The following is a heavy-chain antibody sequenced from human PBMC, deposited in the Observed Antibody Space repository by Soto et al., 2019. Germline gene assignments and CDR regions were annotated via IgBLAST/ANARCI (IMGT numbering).Heavy chain of an antibody. Sequence: GGSLRLSCVASGFSFDGYAMHWVRQVPGKGLEWVSGTRWNGGSIAYADSVRGRFTISRDNVKNALYLQMNSLSAEDTALYCCLKDIYRSGYVGTYFGMHXWGQGTMVTVS. CDR1: GFSFDGYA. CDR2: TRWNGGSI. D-gene: IGHD3-3*01. J-gene: IGHJ6*02. CDR3: LKDIYRSGYVGTYFGMHX. V-gene: IGHV3-9*01.